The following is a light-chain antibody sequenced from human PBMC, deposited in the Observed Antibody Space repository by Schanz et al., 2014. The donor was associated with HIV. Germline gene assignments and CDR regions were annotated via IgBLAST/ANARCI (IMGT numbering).Light chain of an antibody. V-gene: IGLV2-11*01. CDR2: DVS. J-gene: IGLJ1*01. CDR3: SSYTSSSTLV. CDR1: SSDVGGYNY. Sequence: QSALTQPRSVSGSPGQSVAISCTGTSSDVGGYNYVSWYQQHPGKAPKLMIYDVSKRPSGVPDRFSGSKSGNTASLTISGPQAEDEADYYCSSYTSSSTLVFGTGTKLTVL.